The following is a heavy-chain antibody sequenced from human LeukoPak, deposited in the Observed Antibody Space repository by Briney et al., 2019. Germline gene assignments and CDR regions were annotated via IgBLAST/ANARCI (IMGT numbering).Heavy chain of an antibody. V-gene: IGHV1-8*01. CDR1: GYTFTSYD. Sequence: ASVKVSCKASGYTFTSYDINWVRQATGQGLEWMGWMNPNSGNTGYAQKFQRRVTMTSHTSISTAYMELISLRSQDTAVYYCARAHPYSSSWYRSSYYYYMDVWGKGTTVTVSS. CDR2: MNPNSGNT. D-gene: IGHD6-13*01. CDR3: ARAHPYSSSWYRSSYYYYMDV. J-gene: IGHJ6*03.